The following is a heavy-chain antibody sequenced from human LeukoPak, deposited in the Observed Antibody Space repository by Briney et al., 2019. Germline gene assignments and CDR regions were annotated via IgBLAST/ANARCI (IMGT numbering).Heavy chain of an antibody. CDR1: GFTFSSYS. V-gene: IGHV3-23*01. CDR2: ISGSGGST. J-gene: IGHJ4*02. Sequence: GGSLRLSCAASGFTFSSYSMNWVRQAPGKGLEWVSAISGSGGSTNYADSVKGRFTISRDNSKNTLYLQMNSLRAEDTAVYYCAKDAGYSYGGEFDYWGQGTLVTVSS. CDR3: AKDAGYSYGGEFDY. D-gene: IGHD5-18*01.